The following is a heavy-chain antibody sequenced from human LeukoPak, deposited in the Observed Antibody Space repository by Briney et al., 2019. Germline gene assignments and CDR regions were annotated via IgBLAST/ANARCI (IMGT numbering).Heavy chain of an antibody. CDR1: GFSFSNYA. Sequence: GGSLRLSCAASGFSFSNYAMTWVRQAPGKGLEWVSSIRGRGDGTSYADSVKGRFTVSRDNSKNTLYLQMNSLRAEDTAIYYCGRDPNGDYVGAFEFWGQGALVTVS. V-gene: IGHV3-23*01. J-gene: IGHJ3*01. CDR3: GRDPNGDYVGAFEF. D-gene: IGHD4-17*01. CDR2: IRGRGDGT.